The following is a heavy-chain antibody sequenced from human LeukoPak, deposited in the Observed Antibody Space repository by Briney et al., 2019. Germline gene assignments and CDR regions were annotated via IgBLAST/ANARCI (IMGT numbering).Heavy chain of an antibody. Sequence: SETLSLTCTVSGGSISSYYRSWIRQPVGKGLEWIGRIYTSGSTNYNPSLKSRVTMSVDTSKNQFSLKLSSVTAADTAVYYCARDSDYYGMDVWGQGTTVTVSS. V-gene: IGHV4-4*07. CDR1: GGSISSYY. J-gene: IGHJ6*02. CDR2: IYTSGST. D-gene: IGHD3-10*01. CDR3: ARDSDYYGMDV.